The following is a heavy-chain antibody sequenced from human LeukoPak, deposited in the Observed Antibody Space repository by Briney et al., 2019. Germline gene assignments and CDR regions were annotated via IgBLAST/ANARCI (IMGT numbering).Heavy chain of an antibody. D-gene: IGHD3-10*01. Sequence: ASVKVSCKASGYTFTSYGISWVRQATGQGLEWMGWMNPNSGNTGYAQKFQGRVTMTRNTSISTAYMELSSLRSEDTAVYYCARGRRKLLFNRNYYFDYWGQGTLVTVSS. CDR1: GYTFTSYG. CDR2: MNPNSGNT. V-gene: IGHV1-8*02. CDR3: ARGRRKLLFNRNYYFDY. J-gene: IGHJ4*02.